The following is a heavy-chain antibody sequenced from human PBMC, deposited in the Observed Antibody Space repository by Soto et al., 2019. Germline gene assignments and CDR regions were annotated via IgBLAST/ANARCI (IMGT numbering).Heavy chain of an antibody. CDR2: IYPGDSDT. CDR3: ARRVWDGGGDCYSFDY. D-gene: IGHD2-21*02. V-gene: IGHV5-51*01. J-gene: IGHJ4*02. Sequence: GESLKISCKGSGYSFSSYWIGWVLQIPWNGLEWMGIIYPGDSDTRYSPSFQGQVTISADKSISTAYLQWSSLKASDTAMYYCARRVWDGGGDCYSFDYWGQGTLVTVSS. CDR1: GYSFSSYW.